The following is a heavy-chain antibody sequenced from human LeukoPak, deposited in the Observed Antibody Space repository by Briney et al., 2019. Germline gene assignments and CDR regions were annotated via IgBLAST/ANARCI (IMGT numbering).Heavy chain of an antibody. CDR2: IYYSGST. Sequence: PSETLSLTCTVSGGSISSGGYYWSWIRQHPGKGLEWIGDIYYSGSTYYNPSLKSRVTISVDTSKNQFSLKLSSVTAADTAVYYCARDHYYDSSGYPTGWFDPWGQGTLVTVSS. CDR1: GGSISSGGYY. CDR3: ARDHYYDSSGYPTGWFDP. D-gene: IGHD3-22*01. V-gene: IGHV4-31*03. J-gene: IGHJ5*02.